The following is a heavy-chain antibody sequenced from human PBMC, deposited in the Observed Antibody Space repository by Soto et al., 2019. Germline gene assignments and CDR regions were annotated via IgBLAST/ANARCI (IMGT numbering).Heavy chain of an antibody. CDR3: AIEAAPHSGGWHY. V-gene: IGHV1-69*12. D-gene: IGHD6-19*01. CDR2: IVPVYGTA. CDR1: GDTYSSYE. J-gene: IGHJ4*02. Sequence: QVQLVQSGAEVKKPGSSVKVSCKASGDTYSSYEINWVRQAPGLGLEWMGGIVPVYGTANYPPTFQARVTLIADVSTHTTHMGLSSLRSEDTAVYLFAIEAAPHSGGWHYWGQGTLVTVSS.